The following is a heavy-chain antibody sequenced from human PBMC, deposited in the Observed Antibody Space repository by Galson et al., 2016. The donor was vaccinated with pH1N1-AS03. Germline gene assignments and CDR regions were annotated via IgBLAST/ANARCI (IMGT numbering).Heavy chain of an antibody. CDR2: ISGNGFST. J-gene: IGHJ4*02. Sequence: GKGLEYVSAISGNGFSTYYANSVKDRFTVSRDNSKNTLYLQMGSLRVEYMAVYYCARGPVWYANYWFPPPDYWGQGTLVTVSS. CDR3: ARGPVWYANYWFPPPDY. V-gene: IGHV3-64*01. D-gene: IGHD2-2*01.